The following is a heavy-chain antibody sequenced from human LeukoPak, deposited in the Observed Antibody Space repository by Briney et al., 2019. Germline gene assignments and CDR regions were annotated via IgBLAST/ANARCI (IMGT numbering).Heavy chain of an antibody. Sequence: KPGGSLRLSCAASGFTFSSYSIAWVRQAPGKGLEWVSSISFSNKYIYYGDSVKGRFTISRDNAKNSVYLQMNSLRVEDTAVYYCARDGVLFGESVYYFDYWGQGALVTVSS. D-gene: IGHD3-10*02. V-gene: IGHV3-21*01. CDR3: ARDGVLFGESVYYFDY. CDR2: ISFSNKYI. J-gene: IGHJ4*02. CDR1: GFTFSSYS.